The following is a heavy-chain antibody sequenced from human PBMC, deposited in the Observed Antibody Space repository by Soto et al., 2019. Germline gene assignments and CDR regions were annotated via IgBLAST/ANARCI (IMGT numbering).Heavy chain of an antibody. J-gene: IGHJ3*02. V-gene: IGHV1-18*01. CDR2: ISAYNGKR. D-gene: IGHD2-21*01. CDR3: ARGRIVASIHDAFEI. Sequence: QGQLLQSGDEVKKPVASVRVSCRASGYDFTSYGISWVRQAPGQGLKWVSWISAYNGKRDTAQKFQGRVTMTLDTSTDTAHMELGDLTSADTAVYYCARGRIVASIHDAFEIWGQRTMVAVSS. CDR1: GYDFTSYG.